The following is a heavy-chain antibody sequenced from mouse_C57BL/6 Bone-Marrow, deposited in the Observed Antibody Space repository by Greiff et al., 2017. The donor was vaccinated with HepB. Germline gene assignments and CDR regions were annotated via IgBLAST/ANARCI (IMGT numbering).Heavy chain of an antibody. J-gene: IGHJ4*01. V-gene: IGHV5-4*01. CDR3: ARDRVWNLLLRSGDAMDY. CDR1: GFTFSSYA. Sequence: DVKLVESGGGLVKPGGSLKLSCAASGFTFSSYAMSWVRQTPEKRLEWVATISDGGSYTYYPDNVKGRFTISRDNAKNNLYLQRSHLKSEDTAMYYGARDRVWNLLLRSGDAMDYWGQGTSVTVSS. D-gene: IGHD1-1*01. CDR2: ISDGGSYT.